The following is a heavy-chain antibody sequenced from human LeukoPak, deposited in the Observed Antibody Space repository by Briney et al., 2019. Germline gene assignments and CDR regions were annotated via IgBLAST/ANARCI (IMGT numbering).Heavy chain of an antibody. CDR2: IYYSGST. V-gene: IGHV4-59*08. Sequence: SGTLSLTCTVSGGSISSYYWSWIRQPPGKGLEWIGYIYYSGSTNYNPSLKSRVTISVDTSKNQFSLKLSSVTAADTAVYYCARRGYDAFDIWGQGTMVTVSS. CDR3: ARRGYDAFDI. CDR1: GGSISSYY. J-gene: IGHJ3*02. D-gene: IGHD3-22*01.